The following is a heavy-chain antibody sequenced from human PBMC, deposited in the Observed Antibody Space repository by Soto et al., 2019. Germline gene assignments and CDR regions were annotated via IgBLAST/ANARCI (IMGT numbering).Heavy chain of an antibody. V-gene: IGHV4-34*01. J-gene: IGHJ6*02. CDR3: ARGRPYCGSPTLDV. D-gene: IGHD1-26*01. CDR1: GGSFSGYY. CDR2: INHSGST. Sequence: PSETLSLTCAVYGGSFSGYYWSWIRQPPGKGLEWIGEINHSGSTNYNPSLKSRVTISVDTSKNQFSLKLSSVTAADTAVYYCARGRPYCGSPTLDVWGQGTTVTVSS.